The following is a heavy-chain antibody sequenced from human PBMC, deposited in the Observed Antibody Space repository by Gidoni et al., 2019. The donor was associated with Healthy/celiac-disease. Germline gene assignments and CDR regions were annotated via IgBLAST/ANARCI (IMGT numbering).Heavy chain of an antibody. Sequence: QLQLQESGPGLVKPSETLSLTCTVSGGSISSSSYYWGWIRQPPGKGLEWIGSIYYSGSTYYNPSLKSRVTISVDTSKNQFSLKLSSVTAADTAVYYCARSEQLNQKFDYWGQGTLVTVSS. CDR3: ARSEQLNQKFDY. J-gene: IGHJ4*02. V-gene: IGHV4-39*01. D-gene: IGHD6-13*01. CDR2: IYYSGST. CDR1: GGSISSSSYY.